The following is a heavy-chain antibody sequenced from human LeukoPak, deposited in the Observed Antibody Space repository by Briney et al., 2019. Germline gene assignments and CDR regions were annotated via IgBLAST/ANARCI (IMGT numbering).Heavy chain of an antibody. D-gene: IGHD2-15*01. CDR3: ARDSPDRIGPFDY. CDR1: GYTFTSYS. Sequence: ASVKVSCKASGYTFTSYSMHWVRQAPGQGLEWMGIISPSGGSPNYAQKFQGRVTMTRDTSTSTVHMELGSLRSEDTAVYYCARDSPDRIGPFDYWGQGALVTVSS. V-gene: IGHV1-46*01. J-gene: IGHJ4*02. CDR2: ISPSGGSP.